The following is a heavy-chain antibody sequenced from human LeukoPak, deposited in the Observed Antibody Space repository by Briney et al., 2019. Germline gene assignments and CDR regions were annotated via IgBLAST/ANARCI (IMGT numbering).Heavy chain of an antibody. CDR3: ARGSLYCSSTSCLFDY. Sequence: PSETLSLTCAVYGGSFSGYYWSWIRQPPGKGLEWIGEINHSGSTNYNPSLKSRVTISVDTSKNQFSLKLSSVTAADTAVYYCARGSLYCSSTSCLFDYWGQGTLVTVSS. CDR2: INHSGST. J-gene: IGHJ4*02. CDR1: GGSFSGYY. V-gene: IGHV4-34*01. D-gene: IGHD2-2*01.